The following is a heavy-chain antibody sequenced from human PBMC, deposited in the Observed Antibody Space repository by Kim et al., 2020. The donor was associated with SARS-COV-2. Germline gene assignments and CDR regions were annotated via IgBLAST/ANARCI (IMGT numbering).Heavy chain of an antibody. J-gene: IGHJ5*02. V-gene: IGHV3-53*01. CDR3: ARVHSSSPPFWFDP. Sequence: GGSLRLSCAASGFTVSSNYMSWVRQAPGKGLEWVSVIYSGGSTYYADSVKGRFTISRDNSKNTLYLQMNSLRAEDTAVYYCARVHSSSPPFWFDPWGQGTLVTVSS. D-gene: IGHD6-6*01. CDR2: IYSGGST. CDR1: GFTVSSNY.